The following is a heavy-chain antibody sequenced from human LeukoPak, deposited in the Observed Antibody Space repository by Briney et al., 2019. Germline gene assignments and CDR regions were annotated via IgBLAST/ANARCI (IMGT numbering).Heavy chain of an antibody. J-gene: IGHJ3*02. D-gene: IGHD6-13*01. V-gene: IGHV5-10-1*01. Sequence: GESLRLSCKASGYTFTSYWISWVRQMPGKGLEWMGSIDRSDSYTNYTPSFQGHFTISADKSMSPPYLHCNSLRASDTAMYYCARHSAMAATGDAFDIWGQGTMVTVSS. CDR1: GYTFTSYW. CDR2: IDRSDSYT. CDR3: ARHSAMAATGDAFDI.